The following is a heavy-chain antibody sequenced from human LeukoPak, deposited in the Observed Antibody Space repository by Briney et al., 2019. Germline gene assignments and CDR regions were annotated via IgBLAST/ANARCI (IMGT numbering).Heavy chain of an antibody. Sequence: GASVEVSCKASGYTFTGYYMHWVRQAPGQGVEWMGWINPNSGGTNYAQKFQGRVTMTRDTSISTAYMELSRLRSDDTAVYYCAKGPQKLTVTPFDYWGQGTLVTVSS. V-gene: IGHV1-2*02. CDR3: AKGPQKLTVTPFDY. J-gene: IGHJ4*02. D-gene: IGHD4-17*01. CDR1: GYTFTGYY. CDR2: INPNSGGT.